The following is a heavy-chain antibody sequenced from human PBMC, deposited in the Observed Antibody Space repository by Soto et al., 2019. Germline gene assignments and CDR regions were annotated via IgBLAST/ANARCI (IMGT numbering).Heavy chain of an antibody. CDR2: IYYSGGT. J-gene: IGHJ4*02. CDR1: GGSISSYY. Sequence: SETLSLTCTVSGGSISSYYWSWIRQPPGKGLEWIGYIYYSGGTNYNPSLKSRVTISVDASKNQFSLELSSLRSEDTAVYYCATTRWLTAQLEENIFDYWGQGTLVTVSS. CDR3: ATTRWLTAQLEENIFDY. V-gene: IGHV4-59*01. D-gene: IGHD3-22*01.